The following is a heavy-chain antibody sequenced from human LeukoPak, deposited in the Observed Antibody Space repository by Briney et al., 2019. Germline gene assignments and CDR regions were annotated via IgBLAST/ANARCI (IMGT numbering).Heavy chain of an antibody. CDR2: ISGSGGNT. Sequence: GGSLRLSCAVSGFTFSSYAMSWVRQAPGKGLEWVSAISGSGGNTYYTDSVKGRFTISRDNSKNTLYLQMNSLRAEDTAVYYCANLEWFGEAFDIWGQGTMVTVSS. V-gene: IGHV3-23*01. J-gene: IGHJ3*02. CDR3: ANLEWFGEAFDI. CDR1: GFTFSSYA. D-gene: IGHD3-10*01.